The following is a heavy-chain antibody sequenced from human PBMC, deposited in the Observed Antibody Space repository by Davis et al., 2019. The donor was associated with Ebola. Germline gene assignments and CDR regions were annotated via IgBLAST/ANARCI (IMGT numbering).Heavy chain of an antibody. D-gene: IGHD3-22*01. Sequence: PGGSLRLSCAASGFTFSSYGMHWVRQAPGKGLEWVAVISYDGSNKYYADSVKGRFTISRDNSKNTLYLQMNSLRAEDTAVYYCAKGRYYYDSSGYYPDYWGQGTLVTVSS. CDR3: AKGRYYYDSSGYYPDY. V-gene: IGHV3-30*18. J-gene: IGHJ4*02. CDR1: GFTFSSYG. CDR2: ISYDGSNK.